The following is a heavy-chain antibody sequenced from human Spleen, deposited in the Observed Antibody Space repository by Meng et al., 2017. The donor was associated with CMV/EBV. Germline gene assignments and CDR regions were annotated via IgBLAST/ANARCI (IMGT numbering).Heavy chain of an antibody. CDR3: ARAFPRSTVFGVGFDY. Sequence: GESLKISCTASGFTFGNYDMHWVRQAPGKGLEWVTVISSDASNKKYADFVKGRFIISRDNSKNTLYLQMNSLRAEDTAIYYCARAFPRSTVFGVGFDYWGQGTLVTVSS. V-gene: IGHV3-30*04. D-gene: IGHD3-3*01. J-gene: IGHJ4*02. CDR1: GFTFGNYD. CDR2: ISSDASNK.